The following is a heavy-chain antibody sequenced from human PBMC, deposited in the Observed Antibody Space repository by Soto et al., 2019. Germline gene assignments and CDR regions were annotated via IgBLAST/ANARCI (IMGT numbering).Heavy chain of an antibody. CDR3: AREPFGRFDP. CDR1: GDSCGIYA. J-gene: IGHJ5*02. D-gene: IGHD3-10*01. V-gene: IGHV1-69*13. CDR2: TIPVFGTT. Sequence: SVKVSCKASGDSCGIYAVSCVRQAPGQWLEWMGATIPVFGTTNYTQKFQGRVTITADDSTTTAYMELSSLRSDDTAVYYCAREPFGRFDPWGQGTLVTVSS.